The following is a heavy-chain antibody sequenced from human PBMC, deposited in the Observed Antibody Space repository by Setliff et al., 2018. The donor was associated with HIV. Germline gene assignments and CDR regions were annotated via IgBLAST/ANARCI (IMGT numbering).Heavy chain of an antibody. CDR3: ARDLGYCSGGSCYWYY. CDR2: IYTTGST. V-gene: IGHV4-61*09. Sequence: SETLSLTCTVSGGSIGSGSHYWSWIRQPAGKGLEWIGHIYTTGSTNYNPSLKSRVTISADTSNNQFSLRLTSMTAADTAVYYCARDLGYCSGGSCYWYYWGQGTLVTVSS. J-gene: IGHJ4*02. D-gene: IGHD2-15*01. CDR1: GGSIGSGSHY.